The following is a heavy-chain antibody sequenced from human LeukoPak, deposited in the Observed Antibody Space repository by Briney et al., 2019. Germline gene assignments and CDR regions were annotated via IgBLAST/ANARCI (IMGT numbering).Heavy chain of an antibody. J-gene: IGHJ4*02. CDR3: ARGRTYLVYFVY. D-gene: IGHD1-14*01. CDR2: IYSSGST. CDR1: GGSMSKSY. V-gene: IGHV4-59*01. Sequence: SETLSLTCTVSGGSMSKSYWNSIRQPPGKGLEWIGYIYSSGSTNYNPSLKSRVTISLDTSRTQSSLELTSATAADTAVYYCARGRTYLVYFVYWGQGTVVTVSS.